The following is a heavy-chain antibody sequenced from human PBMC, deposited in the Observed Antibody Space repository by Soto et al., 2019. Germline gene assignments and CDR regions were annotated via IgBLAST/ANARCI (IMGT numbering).Heavy chain of an antibody. CDR2: IIPIFGTA. V-gene: IGHV1-69*13. D-gene: IGHD3-10*01. Sequence: RASVKVSCKASGGTFSSYAISWVRQAPGQGLEWMGGIIPIFGTANYAQKFQGRVTITADESTSTAYMELSSLRSEDTAVYYCGRRKYKRGTIVWGVSPTLYYYYGMDGWGQGTTVTVSS. CDR3: GRRKYKRGTIVWGVSPTLYYYYGMDG. J-gene: IGHJ6*02. CDR1: GGTFSSYA.